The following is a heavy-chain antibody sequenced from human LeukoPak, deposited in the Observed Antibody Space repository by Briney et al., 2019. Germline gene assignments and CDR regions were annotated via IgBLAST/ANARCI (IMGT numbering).Heavy chain of an antibody. CDR2: INSDGSTT. J-gene: IGHJ6*02. CDR3: ARNYYDSSGQTDYGMDV. D-gene: IGHD3-22*01. Sequence: GGSLRLSCAASGFTFSSYWMHWVRQAPGKGLVWVSRINSDGSTTNNADSVKGRFTVSRDNAKNTLFLQMNGLRAEDTAVYYCARNYYDSSGQTDYGMDVWGQGTTVTVSS. V-gene: IGHV3-74*01. CDR1: GFTFSSYW.